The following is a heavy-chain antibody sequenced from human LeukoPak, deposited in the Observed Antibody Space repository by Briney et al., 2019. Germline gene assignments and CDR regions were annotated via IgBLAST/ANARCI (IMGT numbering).Heavy chain of an antibody. D-gene: IGHD3-10*01. J-gene: IGHJ4*02. CDR2: ISSSSSTI. CDR3: ARDTAMVRGVIIPPY. CDR1: GFTFSSYS. V-gene: IGHV3-48*01. Sequence: GGSLRLSCAASGFTFSSYSMNWVRQAPGKGLEWVSYISSSSSTIYYADSVKGRFTISRDNAKNSLYLQTNSLRAEDTAVYYCARDTAMVRGVIIPPYWGQGTLVTVSS.